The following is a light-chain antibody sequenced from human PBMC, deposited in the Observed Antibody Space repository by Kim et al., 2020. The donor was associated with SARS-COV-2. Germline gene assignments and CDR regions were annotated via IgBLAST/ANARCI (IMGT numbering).Light chain of an antibody. V-gene: IGKV3-11*01. CDR3: QQRDNWSLT. CDR2: DAS. Sequence: LSPRARATLSCSASQSVSTYLAWYPQKAGQAPRLLIYDASNRATGTPDSFSGSGSGTDFTLTISSLEPEDFAVYYCQQRDNWSLTFGGGTKVDIK. CDR1: QSVSTY. J-gene: IGKJ4*01.